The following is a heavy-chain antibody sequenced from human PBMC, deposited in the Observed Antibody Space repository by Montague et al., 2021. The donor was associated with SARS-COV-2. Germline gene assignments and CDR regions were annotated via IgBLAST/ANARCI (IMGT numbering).Heavy chain of an antibody. J-gene: IGHJ4*02. Sequence: SETRSLTCAVYGGSFSDYHWTWIRQSPGEGLEWIGQINYGGSTKYNPSLKGRVTISIDTSKNQFSLKLTSVTAADTAVYYCARGAPGYWGQGTLVTVSS. CDR3: ARGAPGY. CDR2: INYGGST. V-gene: IGHV4-34*01. D-gene: IGHD1-1*01. CDR1: GGSFSDYH.